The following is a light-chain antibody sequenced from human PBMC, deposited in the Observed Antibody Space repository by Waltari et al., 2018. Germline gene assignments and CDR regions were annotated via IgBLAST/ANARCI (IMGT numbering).Light chain of an antibody. Sequence: DIQMTQSPSSLSASVGDRVSITCRASQSISSYLNWYQQKPGKAPKLLIYAASSLQSGVPSMFSCSGSGTDFTLTISSMQPEEFATYYCQQSYSTLLTFGGGTKVEIK. J-gene: IGKJ4*01. CDR2: AAS. CDR3: QQSYSTLLT. CDR1: QSISSY. V-gene: IGKV1-39*01.